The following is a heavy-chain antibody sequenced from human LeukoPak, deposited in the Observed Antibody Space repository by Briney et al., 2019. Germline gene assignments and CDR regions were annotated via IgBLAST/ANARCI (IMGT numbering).Heavy chain of an antibody. CDR3: TTGPGNSGY. J-gene: IGHJ4*02. CDR2: IKSKNVGETT. CDR1: GLTFDNAW. D-gene: IGHD4-23*01. Sequence: GGSLRLSCVVSGLTFDNAWMSWVRQAPGKGLEWVGRIKSKNVGETTEYAAPVQGRFTISRDDSKNTVYLQMSNLKTEDTAVYYCTTGPGNSGYWGQGTLVTVSS. V-gene: IGHV3-15*01.